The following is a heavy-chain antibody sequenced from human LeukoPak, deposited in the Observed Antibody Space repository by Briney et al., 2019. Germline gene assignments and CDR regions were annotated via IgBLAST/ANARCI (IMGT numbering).Heavy chain of an antibody. J-gene: IGHJ4*02. V-gene: IGHV4-59*01. Sequence: SETLSLTCTVSGGSISSYYWSWIRQPPGKGLEWIGYIYYSGSTSYNPSLKSRVTISVDTSKNQFSLKLSSVTAADTAVYYCARHRSLGGWSSNDYWGQGILVTVSS. CDR2: IYYSGST. CDR1: GGSISSYY. D-gene: IGHD6-13*01. CDR3: ARHRSLGGWSSNDY.